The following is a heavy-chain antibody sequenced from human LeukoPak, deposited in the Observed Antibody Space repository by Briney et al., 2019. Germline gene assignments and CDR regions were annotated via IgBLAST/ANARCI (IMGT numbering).Heavy chain of an antibody. CDR3: VRDSRTGVDY. J-gene: IGHJ4*02. D-gene: IGHD1-1*01. V-gene: IGHV3-74*01. Sequence: GGSLRLSCAASGFTFSDYYMHWVRQGPGEGPVWVSRISNEGSTTFYAGSVKGRFTISRDNAKNTLYLEMNSLRAEDTAVYYCVRDSRTGVDYWGQGTRVTVSS. CDR1: GFTFSDYY. CDR2: ISNEGSTT.